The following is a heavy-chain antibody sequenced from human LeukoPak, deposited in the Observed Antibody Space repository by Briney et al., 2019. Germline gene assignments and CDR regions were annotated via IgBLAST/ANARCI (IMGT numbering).Heavy chain of an antibody. D-gene: IGHD2-2*01. CDR1: GGTFSSYA. Sequence: GSSVKVSCKASGGTFSSYAISWVRQAPGQGLEWMGWISANDGSANYTQKLQGRVTMTTDTSTSTAYMEIRDLRSDDTAVYYCARGVVVHYTWFDPWGQGTLVTVSS. J-gene: IGHJ5*02. CDR2: ISANDGSA. V-gene: IGHV1-18*01. CDR3: ARGVVVHYTWFDP.